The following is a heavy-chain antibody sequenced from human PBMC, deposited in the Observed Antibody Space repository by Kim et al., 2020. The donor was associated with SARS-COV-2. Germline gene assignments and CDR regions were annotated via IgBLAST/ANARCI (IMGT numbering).Heavy chain of an antibody. D-gene: IGHD6-13*01. CDR2: ISWNSGSI. J-gene: IGHJ4*02. CDR1: GFTFDDYA. V-gene: IGHV3-9*01. CDR3: AKDMGTALYSSSWYVGATMEGTSTGVGAFDY. Sequence: GGSLRLSCAASGFTFDDYAMHWVRQAPGKGLEWVSGISWNSGSIGYADSVKGRFTISRDNAKNSLYLQMNSLRAEDTALYYCAKDMGTALYSSSWYVGATMEGTSTGVGAFDYWGQGTLVTVSS.